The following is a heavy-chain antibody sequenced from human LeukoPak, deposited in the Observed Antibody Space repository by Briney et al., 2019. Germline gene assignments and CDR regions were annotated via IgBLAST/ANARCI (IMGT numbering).Heavy chain of an antibody. V-gene: IGHV3-23*01. Sequence: PGGSLRLSCAASGFIFSSYGMTWIRQAPGKGLEWVSSISGGGGSTNSADSVRGRFTISRDNSKNTLYLQMNRLRAEGTAVYYCAKSSYYDSSGYYREYYFDHWGQGTLVTVSS. J-gene: IGHJ4*02. CDR1: GFIFSSYG. CDR2: ISGGGGST. CDR3: AKSSYYDSSGYYREYYFDH. D-gene: IGHD3-22*01.